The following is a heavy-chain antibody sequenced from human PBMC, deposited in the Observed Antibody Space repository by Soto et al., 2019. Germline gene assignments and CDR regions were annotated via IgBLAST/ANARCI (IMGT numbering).Heavy chain of an antibody. CDR2: ISSSGSTI. D-gene: IGHD2-21*01. V-gene: IGHV3-11*01. Sequence: PGGSLRLSCAASGFTFSDYYMSWIRQAPGKGLEWVSYISSSGSTIYYADSVKGRFTISRDNAKNSLYLQMNSLRAEDTAVYYCATYQSAPRYFDLWGRGTLVTVSS. J-gene: IGHJ2*01. CDR3: ATYQSAPRYFDL. CDR1: GFTFSDYY.